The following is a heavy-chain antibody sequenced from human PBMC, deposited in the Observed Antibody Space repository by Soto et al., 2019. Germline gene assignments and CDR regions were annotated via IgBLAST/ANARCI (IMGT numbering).Heavy chain of an antibody. V-gene: IGHV3-23*01. CDR1: GFTFENHV. CDR3: AKVLRREYSDSLTDAFDF. CDR2: ISGRGNSN. Sequence: GGSLRLSCEASGFTFENHVLTRVRQAPGEGLEWVSSISGRGNSNYYAESVKGRVSTSRDNSGQTLHLQMTTLTVDDTAIYFCAKVLRREYSDSLTDAFDFWGQGAMVTVSS. D-gene: IGHD4-17*01. J-gene: IGHJ3*01.